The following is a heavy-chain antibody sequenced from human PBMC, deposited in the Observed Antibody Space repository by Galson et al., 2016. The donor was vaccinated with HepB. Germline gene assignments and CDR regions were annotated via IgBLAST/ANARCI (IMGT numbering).Heavy chain of an antibody. D-gene: IGHD3-10*01. J-gene: IGHJ6*02. CDR1: GFNFYDYA. Sequence: SLRLSCAASGFNFYDYAMHWVRQVPGQGLEGVSGINWSSGRIDYADSVKGRFTITRDNSRNSLHLQMNSLRAEDTALYYCAKDISSVLYYSVMDVWGQGTTVTVSS. CDR3: AKDISSVLYYSVMDV. CDR2: INWSSGRI. V-gene: IGHV3-9*01.